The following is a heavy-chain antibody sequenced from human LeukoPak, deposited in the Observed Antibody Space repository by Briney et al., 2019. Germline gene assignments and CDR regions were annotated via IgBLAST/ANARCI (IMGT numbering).Heavy chain of an antibody. D-gene: IGHD1-26*01. V-gene: IGHV5-51*01. Sequence: PGESLKISCKGSGYSFTSHWIGWGRQMSGGGLEWMAIIYPGNSDIRYGPSFQGQVTISADKSINNAYLQWSSLRASDSAMYYCARYSIVDLISAGWVDSWGQGTLVTVSS. CDR2: IYPGNSDI. CDR1: GYSFTSHW. J-gene: IGHJ4*02. CDR3: ARYSIVDLISAGWVDS.